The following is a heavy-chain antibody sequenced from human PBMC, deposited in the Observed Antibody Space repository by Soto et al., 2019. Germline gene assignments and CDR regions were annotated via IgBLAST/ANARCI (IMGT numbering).Heavy chain of an antibody. J-gene: IGHJ4*02. V-gene: IGHV4-39*02. Sequence: QLQLQESGPGLVKPSETLSLTCTVSGGSITSSSYNWGWIRQPPGKGLEWIGSIYYSGNTYYTPSLKSRVTISVDTSKNQFSLKLSSVTAADTAVYYCAREGGRYCSGGSCQVDYWGQGTLVTVSS. CDR2: IYYSGNT. CDR1: GGSITSSSYN. CDR3: AREGGRYCSGGSCQVDY. D-gene: IGHD2-15*01.